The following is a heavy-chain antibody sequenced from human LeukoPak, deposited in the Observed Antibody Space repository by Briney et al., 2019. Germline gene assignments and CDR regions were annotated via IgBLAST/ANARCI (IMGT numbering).Heavy chain of an antibody. J-gene: IGHJ4*02. D-gene: IGHD6-13*01. CDR1: DGSISSYY. CDR2: IYTSGST. CDR3: ARGPYSSSWYYFDY. V-gene: IGHV4-4*07. Sequence: SETLSLTCTVSDGSISSYYWSWIRQPAGKGLEWIGRIYTSGSTNYNPSLKSRVTMSVDTSKNQFSLKLSSVTAADTAVYYCARGPYSSSWYYFDYWGQGTLVTVSS.